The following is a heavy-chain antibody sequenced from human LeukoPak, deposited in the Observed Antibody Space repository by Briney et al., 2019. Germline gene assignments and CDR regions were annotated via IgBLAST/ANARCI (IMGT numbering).Heavy chain of an antibody. CDR2: INSDGSST. J-gene: IGHJ4*02. Sequence: GGSLRLSCAASGFTFSSYWMHWVRQAPGKGLVWVSRINSDGSSTNYADSVKGRFTISRDNAKNSLYLQMNSLRAEDTAVYYCAREPNSGYDPDYWGQGTLVTVSS. V-gene: IGHV3-74*01. CDR3: AREPNSGYDPDY. CDR1: GFTFSSYW. D-gene: IGHD5-12*01.